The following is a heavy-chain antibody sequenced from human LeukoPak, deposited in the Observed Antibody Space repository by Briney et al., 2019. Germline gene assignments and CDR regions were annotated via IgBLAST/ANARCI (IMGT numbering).Heavy chain of an antibody. Sequence: GTSVKVSCKASGFTFTSSAVQWVRQARGQGLEWIGWIVVGSGNKNYAQRFQERVTINRDMSTSTAYMELSSLRSEDTAVYYCATDDVTTGTKTALGYWGQGTLVTVSS. CDR3: ATDDVTTGTKTALGY. D-gene: IGHD1-1*01. V-gene: IGHV1-58*01. J-gene: IGHJ4*02. CDR2: IVVGSGNK. CDR1: GFTFTSSA.